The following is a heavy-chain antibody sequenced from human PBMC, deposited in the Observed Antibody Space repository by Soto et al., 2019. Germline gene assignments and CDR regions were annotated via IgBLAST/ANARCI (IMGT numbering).Heavy chain of an antibody. J-gene: IGHJ4*02. Sequence: PXETLSLACGVSGCTMNSGATFWTWIRQPPGKGLEWIGSIFYTGSTYYSPSLKSRASMSMDTSKNLVSLRLRSLTAADTAVYFCARVKATLYRHYYFDYWGQGSPVTVSS. CDR3: ARVKATLYRHYYFDY. D-gene: IGHD5-12*01. CDR1: GCTMNSGATF. V-gene: IGHV4-30-4*01. CDR2: IFYTGST.